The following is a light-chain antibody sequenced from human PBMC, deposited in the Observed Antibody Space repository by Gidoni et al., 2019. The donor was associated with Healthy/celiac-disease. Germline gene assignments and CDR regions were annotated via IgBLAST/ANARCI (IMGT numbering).Light chain of an antibody. J-gene: IGLJ3*02. V-gene: IGLV1-44*01. Sequence: QSGLTPPPSTSWTPRQTVTISCSGSSSHIGSNTVNWYQQLPGTAPKLLIYSNNQRPSGVPDRFSGSKSGTSASLAISGLQSEDEADYYCAAWDDSLRGVFGGGTKLTVL. CDR1: SSHIGSNT. CDR3: AAWDDSLRGV. CDR2: SNN.